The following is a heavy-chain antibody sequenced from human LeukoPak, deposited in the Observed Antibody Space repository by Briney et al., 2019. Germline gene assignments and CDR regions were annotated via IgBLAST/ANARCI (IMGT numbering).Heavy chain of an antibody. CDR2: IYHSGST. D-gene: IGHD2-2*01. J-gene: IGHJ3*02. V-gene: IGHV4-4*02. Sequence: SETLSLTCAVSGGSISSSNWWSWVRQPPGKGLEWIGEIYHSGSTNYNPSLKSRVTISVDKSKNQFSLKLSSVTAADTAVYYCARDPGIVVVPGAPKHAFDIWGQGTMVTVSS. CDR3: ARDPGIVVVPGAPKHAFDI. CDR1: GGSISSSNW.